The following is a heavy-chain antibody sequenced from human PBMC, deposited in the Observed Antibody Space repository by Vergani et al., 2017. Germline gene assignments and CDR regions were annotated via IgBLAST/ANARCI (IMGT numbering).Heavy chain of an antibody. CDR3: ARVNTETKGHLDDYYYMDV. CDR2: IDHTGRP. V-gene: IGHV4-34*01. J-gene: IGHJ6*03. CDR1: GGSFTSYH. Sequence: QVQLQQWGGGLLKPSETLSLTCVVNGGSFTSYHWTWIRQSPGEGLEWVGDIDHTGRPDYNPSLKSRLTMSVDKSRNQFSLTLNSVTATDTAIYFCARVNTETKGHLDDYYYMDVWGQGTAVTVS. D-gene: IGHD4-11*01.